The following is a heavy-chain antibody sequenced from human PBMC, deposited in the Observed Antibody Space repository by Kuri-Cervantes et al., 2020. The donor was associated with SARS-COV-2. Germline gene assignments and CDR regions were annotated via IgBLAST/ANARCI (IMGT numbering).Heavy chain of an antibody. D-gene: IGHD3-22*01. CDR2: ISHSGSA. Sequence: SETLSLTCAVYGGSFNDYLWTWIRQPPGKGLEWIGEISHSGSAKYNPSLKGRVTISVDTSKNQFSLKLTSVTAADSAIYYCARGRVDITMMLVVVTGGLHYLDSWGQGTLVTVSS. V-gene: IGHV4-34*01. J-gene: IGHJ4*02. CDR3: ARGRVDITMMLVVVTGGLHYLDS. CDR1: GGSFNDYL.